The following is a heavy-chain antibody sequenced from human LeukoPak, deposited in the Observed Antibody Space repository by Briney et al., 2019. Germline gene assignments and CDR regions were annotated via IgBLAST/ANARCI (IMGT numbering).Heavy chain of an antibody. CDR2: MNPNSGNT. D-gene: IGHD3-22*01. CDR1: GYTFTGYD. CDR3: ARAVKRLFINWFDP. V-gene: IGHV1-8*01. J-gene: IGHJ5*02. Sequence: GASVKVSCKASGYTFTGYDINWVRQATGQGLEWMGWMNPNSGNTGYAQKFQGRVTMTRNTSISTAYMELSSLRSEDTAVYYCARAVKRLFINWFDPWGQGTLVTVSS.